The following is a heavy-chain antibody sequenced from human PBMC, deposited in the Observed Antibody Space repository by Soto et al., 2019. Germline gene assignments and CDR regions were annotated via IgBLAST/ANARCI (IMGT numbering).Heavy chain of an antibody. V-gene: IGHV4-31*02. Sequence: SETLSLTCTVSGGSISSGGYYWSWIRQHPGKGLEWIGYIYYSGSTYYNPSLKSRVTISVDTSKNQFSLKLSSVTAADTAVYYCARDSARYCSSTSCYAGLSLGYWGQGTLVTVSS. CDR3: ARDSARYCSSTSCYAGLSLGY. J-gene: IGHJ4*02. CDR1: GGSISSGGYY. CDR2: IYYSGST. D-gene: IGHD2-2*01.